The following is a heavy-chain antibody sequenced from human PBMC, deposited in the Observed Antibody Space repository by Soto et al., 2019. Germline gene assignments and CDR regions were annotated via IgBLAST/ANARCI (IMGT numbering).Heavy chain of an antibody. J-gene: IGHJ4*02. Sequence: QVQLVESGGGVVQPGRSLSLSYAASGFTFSSYAMHWVRQAPGKGLEWVAVISYDGSNKYYADSVKGRFTISRDNSKNTLYLQMNSLRAEDTAVYYCAGRADTFRDYWGQGTLVTVSS. CDR3: AGRADTFRDY. CDR1: GFTFSSYA. D-gene: IGHD3-16*01. V-gene: IGHV3-30-3*01. CDR2: ISYDGSNK.